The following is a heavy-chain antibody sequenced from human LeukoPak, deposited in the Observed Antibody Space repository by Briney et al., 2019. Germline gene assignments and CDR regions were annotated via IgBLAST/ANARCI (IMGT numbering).Heavy chain of an antibody. V-gene: IGHV3-21*01. CDR3: ARDCSGYPVGDALDI. CDR2: ISSSSSYI. D-gene: IGHD5-12*01. Sequence: GGSLRLSCAASGFTFSSYTMNWVRQAPGKGLEWVSSISSSSSYIYYADSVKGRFTISRDNAKNSLYLQMNSLRAEDTAVYYCARDCSGYPVGDALDIWGQGTMVTVSS. CDR1: GFTFSSYT. J-gene: IGHJ3*02.